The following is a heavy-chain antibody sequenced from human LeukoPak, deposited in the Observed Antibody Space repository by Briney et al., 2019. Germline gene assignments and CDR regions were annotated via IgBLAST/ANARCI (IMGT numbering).Heavy chain of an antibody. CDR2: AKHKVNSYTT. Sequence: GGSLRLSCAASGFIFSNHYMDWVRQAPGKGLEWIGRAKHKVNSYTTLYAASVEGRFTISRDDSKNSLYLQMNSLRTEDTAVYYCARELGASRDYYYYYYMDVWGKGTTVTVSS. CDR3: ARELGASRDYYYYYYMDV. CDR1: GFIFSNHY. V-gene: IGHV3-72*01. J-gene: IGHJ6*03.